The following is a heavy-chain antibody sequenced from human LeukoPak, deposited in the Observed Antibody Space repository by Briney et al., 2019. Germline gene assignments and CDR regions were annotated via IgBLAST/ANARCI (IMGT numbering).Heavy chain of an antibody. J-gene: IGHJ6*03. CDR1: GGSFSGYY. CDR2: TNHSGST. D-gene: IGHD3-10*01. Sequence: SETLSLTCAVYGGSFSGYYWSWIRQPPGKGLEWIGETNHSGSTNYNPSLKSRVTISVDTSKNQFSLKLSSVTAADTAVYYCARSGGYYYGSGISVRYYYYYYMDVWGKGTTVTVSS. CDR3: ARSGGYYYGSGISVRYYYYYYMDV. V-gene: IGHV4-34*01.